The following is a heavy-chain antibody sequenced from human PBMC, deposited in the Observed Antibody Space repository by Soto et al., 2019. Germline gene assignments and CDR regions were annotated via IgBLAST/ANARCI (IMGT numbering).Heavy chain of an antibody. J-gene: IGHJ4*02. CDR2: IHHSGNS. CDR3: ARGEGKPQRDD. D-gene: IGHD1-26*01. CDR1: GGFTFSNYW. Sequence: GSLILSCASGGFTFSNYWMHGGRQAPEEGLGWIGEIHHSGNSNYSPSLKSRVIISVDESKNQFSLKLSSVTDADTAVYYCARGEGKPQRDDWGQGTLVTVSS. V-gene: IGHV4-4*02.